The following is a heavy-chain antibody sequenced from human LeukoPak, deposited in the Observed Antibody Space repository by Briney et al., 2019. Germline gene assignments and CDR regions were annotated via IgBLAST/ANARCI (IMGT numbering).Heavy chain of an antibody. CDR2: ITRSSTTI. D-gene: IGHD1-26*01. CDR3: ARDRYGSYLGY. J-gene: IGHJ4*02. V-gene: IGHV3-48*01. Sequence: GGSLRLSCAASGFNFSIYSMNWVRQAPGKGLEWVSYITRSSTTIYYADSVKGRFTISRDNAKNSLYLQMNSLRAEDTAVYYCARDRYGSYLGYWGQGTLVTVSS. CDR1: GFNFSIYS.